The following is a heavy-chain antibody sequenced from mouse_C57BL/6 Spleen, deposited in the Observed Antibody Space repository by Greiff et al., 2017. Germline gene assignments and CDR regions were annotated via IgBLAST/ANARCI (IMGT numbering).Heavy chain of an antibody. CDR1: GYTFTSYW. D-gene: IGHD1-1*01. J-gene: IGHJ2*01. Sequence: QVQLQQPGAELVKPGASVKLSCKASGYTFTSYWMQWVKQRPGQGLEWIGESDPSDSYTNYNQKFKGKATLTVDTSSSTAYMQLSSLTSEDSAVYYCARGSSYLYYFDYWGQGTTLTVSS. V-gene: IGHV1-50*01. CDR3: ARGSSYLYYFDY. CDR2: SDPSDSYT.